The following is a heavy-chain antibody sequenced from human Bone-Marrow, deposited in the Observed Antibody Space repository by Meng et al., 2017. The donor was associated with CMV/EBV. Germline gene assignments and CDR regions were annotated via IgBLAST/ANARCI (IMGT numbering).Heavy chain of an antibody. Sequence: GESLKISCAASGFTFSSYAMSWVRQAPGKGLEWVSAISGSGGSTDYADSVKGRFTISRDKSKNTLYLQMNSLRAEDTAVYYCAKARVDDFWSGYYRGMDVWGQGTTVTVSS. V-gene: IGHV3-23*01. J-gene: IGHJ6*02. CDR1: GFTFSSYA. D-gene: IGHD3-3*01. CDR3: AKARVDDFWSGYYRGMDV. CDR2: ISGSGGST.